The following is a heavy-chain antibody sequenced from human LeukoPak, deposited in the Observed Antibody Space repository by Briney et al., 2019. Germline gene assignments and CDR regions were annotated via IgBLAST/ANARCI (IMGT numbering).Heavy chain of an antibody. CDR2: INGSGGST. CDR3: AKDGPRNTGYFPQ. D-gene: IGHD1/OR15-1a*01. CDR1: GFTFSNYA. J-gene: IGHJ1*01. Sequence: GSLELSLAASGFTFSNYARSWVRQSPGKGLEGVSAINGSGGSTYYAESVKGRFTISRDDSRNTPCRQRNSPRAEDTAVYYCAKDGPRNTGYFPQWGQGTPVTVSS. V-gene: IGHV3-23*01.